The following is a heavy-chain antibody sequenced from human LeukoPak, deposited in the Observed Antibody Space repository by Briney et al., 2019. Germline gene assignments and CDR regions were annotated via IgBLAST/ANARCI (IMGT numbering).Heavy chain of an antibody. D-gene: IGHD3-22*01. V-gene: IGHV4-4*07. CDR2: IYTSGIT. Sequence: PSGTLSLTCTVSGGSISSYYWSWIRQPAGKGLEWIGRIYTSGITNYNPSLKSRVTMSVDTSKNQFSLKLTSVTAADTAVYYCARDPSLGRSGYLPFDYWGQGTLVTVSS. CDR1: GGSISSYY. J-gene: IGHJ4*02. CDR3: ARDPSLGRSGYLPFDY.